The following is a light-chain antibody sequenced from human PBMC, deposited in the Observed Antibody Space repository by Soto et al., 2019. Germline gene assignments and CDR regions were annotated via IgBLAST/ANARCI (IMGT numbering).Light chain of an antibody. CDR2: KVS. V-gene: IGKV2-30*01. CDR3: MQGTHWPRT. CDR1: QTLVYSDGNIY. J-gene: IGKJ1*01. Sequence: DVVLTQSPLSLPVTLGQPASISCRSSQTLVYSDGNIYLNWFHQRPGQSTRRLIYKVSDRDSGVPDRFSGSGSGTDFTLKISRVEAGDVGVYFCMQGTHWPRTFGQGTKVEIK.